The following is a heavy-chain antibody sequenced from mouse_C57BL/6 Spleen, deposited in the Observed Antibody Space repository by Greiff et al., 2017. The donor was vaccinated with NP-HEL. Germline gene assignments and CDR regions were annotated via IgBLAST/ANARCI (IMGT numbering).Heavy chain of an antibody. V-gene: IGHV3-6*01. CDR1: GYSITSRYY. J-gene: IGHJ1*03. CDR2: ISYDGSN. D-gene: IGHD1-1*01. CDR3: ARDRYGSSHWYFDV. Sequence: DVQLQESGPGLVKPSQSLSLTCSVTGYSITSRYYWNWIRQFPGNKLEWMGYISYDGSNNYNPSLKNRISITRDTSKNQFFLKLNSVTTEDTATYYCARDRYGSSHWYFDVWGTGTTVTVSS.